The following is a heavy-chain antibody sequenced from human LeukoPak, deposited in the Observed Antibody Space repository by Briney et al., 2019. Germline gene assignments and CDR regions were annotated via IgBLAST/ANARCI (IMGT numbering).Heavy chain of an antibody. V-gene: IGHV3-7*01. CDR2: IDFAGSEK. CDR3: ARYYDGSAYDDAFDI. D-gene: IGHD3-22*01. CDR1: AFMFSSSW. Sequence: PGGSLRLSCAASAFMFSSSWMTWVRQAPGKGLVWVANIDFAGSEKFYADSVKGRFTISRDNAKNSLYLQMDSLRPEDTAVYYCARYYDGSAYDDAFDIWGQGTMVTVSS. J-gene: IGHJ3*02.